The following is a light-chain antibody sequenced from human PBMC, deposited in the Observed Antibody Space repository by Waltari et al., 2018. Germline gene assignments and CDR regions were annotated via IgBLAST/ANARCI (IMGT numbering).Light chain of an antibody. CDR2: GVS. J-gene: IGKJ1*01. CDR1: QSVTSNY. Sequence: EIVLTQSPDTLSLSPGERATLSCRASQSVTSNYLAWYQQKPGQAPRLLIYGVSSRATGVPDRFSGVGSGTEFTLTITRLEPEDFAVYYCQQYASSRTFGQGT. V-gene: IGKV3-20*01. CDR3: QQYASSRT.